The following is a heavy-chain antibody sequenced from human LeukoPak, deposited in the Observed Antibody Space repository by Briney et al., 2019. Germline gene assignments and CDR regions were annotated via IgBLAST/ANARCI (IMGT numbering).Heavy chain of an antibody. Sequence: ASVKVSCKASGYTFTSYDINWVRQATGQGLEWMGWMNPNSGNTHYAQKLQGRVTMTRNTSISTSYMELSSLRSEDTAVYYCASITMVRGVIGGIPYYYYYDGMDVWGQGTTITVSS. CDR3: ASITMVRGVIGGIPYYYYYDGMDV. CDR1: GYTFTSYD. V-gene: IGHV1-8*01. J-gene: IGHJ6*02. D-gene: IGHD3-10*01. CDR2: MNPNSGNT.